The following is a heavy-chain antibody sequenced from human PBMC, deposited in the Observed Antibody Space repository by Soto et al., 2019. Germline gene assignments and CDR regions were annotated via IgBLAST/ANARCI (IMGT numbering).Heavy chain of an antibody. CDR3: ARDYYSDGSGRIDS. CDR1: GFTFSTYA. J-gene: IGHJ4*02. Sequence: GGSLRLSCAASGFTFSTYAFHWVRQAPGKGLEWVAKLTYDGTKREYADSVKGRFTISRDNSKNTLYLQMSSLRVEDTAVYYCARDYYSDGSGRIDSWDQGTLVTVSS. D-gene: IGHD3-22*01. CDR2: LTYDGTKR. V-gene: IGHV3-30-3*01.